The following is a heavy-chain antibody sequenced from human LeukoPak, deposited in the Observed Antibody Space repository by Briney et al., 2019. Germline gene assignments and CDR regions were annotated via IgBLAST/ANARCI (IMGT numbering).Heavy chain of an antibody. D-gene: IGHD2-15*01. V-gene: IGHV3-30*04. J-gene: IGHJ6*04. CDR2: ISYDGGNK. CDR1: GFTFNTYA. Sequence: GGSLRLSCAASGFTFNTYAMHWVRQAPGKGLEWVAVISYDGGNKYYAVSVKGRFTISRDNSKNTLYLQMNSLRAEDTAVYYCARDHKPRNYCSGGTCHSYYNAMDVWGKGTTVTVSS. CDR3: ARDHKPRNYCSGGTCHSYYNAMDV.